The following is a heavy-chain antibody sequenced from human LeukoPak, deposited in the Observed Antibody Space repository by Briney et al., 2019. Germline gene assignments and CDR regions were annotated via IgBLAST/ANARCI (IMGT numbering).Heavy chain of an antibody. CDR3: ARVVALTGTPVYYMDV. J-gene: IGHJ6*03. CDR2: INPNSGGT. V-gene: IGHV1-2*02. Sequence: ASVKVSCKASGYTFTGHYMHWVRQAPGQGLEWMGWINPNSGGTNYAQKFQGRVTMTRGTSISTAYMELNRLRSDDTAVYYCARVVALTGTPVYYMDVWGKGTTVTVSS. D-gene: IGHD6-19*01. CDR1: GYTFTGHY.